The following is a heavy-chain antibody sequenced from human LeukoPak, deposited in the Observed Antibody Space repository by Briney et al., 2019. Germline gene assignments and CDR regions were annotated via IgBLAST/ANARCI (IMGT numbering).Heavy chain of an antibody. V-gene: IGHV4-39*07. J-gene: IGHJ5*02. CDR1: GGSISSSSYY. CDR3: ARNDYDFWSGYLNWFDP. Sequence: SETLSLTCTVSGGSISSSSYYWGWIRQPPGKGLEWIGSIYYSGSTYYNPSLKSRVTISVDTSKNQFSLKLSSVTAADTAVYYCARNDYDFWSGYLNWFDPWGQGTLVTVSS. CDR2: IYYSGST. D-gene: IGHD3-3*01.